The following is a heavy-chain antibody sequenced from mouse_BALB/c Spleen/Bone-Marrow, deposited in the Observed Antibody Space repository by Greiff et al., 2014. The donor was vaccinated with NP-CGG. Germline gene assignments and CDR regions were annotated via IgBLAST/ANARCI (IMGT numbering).Heavy chain of an antibody. CDR1: GYIFTAYV. V-gene: IGHV1-14*01. J-gene: IGHJ2*01. CDR3: AREGWLLRFDY. Sequence: EVQLQQSGPELVKPGASVKMSCKASGYIFTAYVMHWVKQKPGQGLEWIGYINPYNDGTNYIEKFKGKATLTSDIPSSTAYMELSSLTSEDSAVYYCAREGWLLRFDYWGQGTTLTVSS. D-gene: IGHD2-3*01. CDR2: INPYNDGT.